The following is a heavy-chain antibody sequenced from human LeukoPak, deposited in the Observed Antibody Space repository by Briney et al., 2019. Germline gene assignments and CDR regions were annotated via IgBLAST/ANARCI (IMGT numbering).Heavy chain of an antibody. V-gene: IGHV3-7*01. J-gene: IGHJ4*02. CDR1: GFTLSGYW. CDR2: LHADGIER. D-gene: IGHD5-12*01. CDR3: ARGGYSFDY. Sequence: PGGSLRLSCAASGFTLSGYWMSWVRQAPGKGLEWVARLHADGIERYFVDSVKGRFTISRDNAKNSLYLQMYSLRLDDTAVYYCARGGYSFDYVGQGTLVTVSS.